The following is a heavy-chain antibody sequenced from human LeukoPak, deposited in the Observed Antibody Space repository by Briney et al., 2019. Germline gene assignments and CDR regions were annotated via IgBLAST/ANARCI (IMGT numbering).Heavy chain of an antibody. CDR1: GGSISSGGYY. CDR3: ARGEDYSNYYFDY. D-gene: IGHD4-11*01. Sequence: PSETLSLTCTVSGGSISSGGYYWSWIRQHPGKGLEWIGYIYYSGSTYYNPSLKSRVTISVDTSKNQFSLKLSSVTAADTAVYYCARGEDYSNYYFDYWGQGTLVIVSS. V-gene: IGHV4-31*03. J-gene: IGHJ4*02. CDR2: IYYSGST.